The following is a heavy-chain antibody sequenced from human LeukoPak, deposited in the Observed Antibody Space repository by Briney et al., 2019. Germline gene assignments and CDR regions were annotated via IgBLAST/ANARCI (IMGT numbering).Heavy chain of an antibody. D-gene: IGHD3-22*01. CDR3: VGNYYDSSGLDY. V-gene: IGHV3-21*01. J-gene: IGHJ4*02. Sequence: GGSLRLSCAASGFTFGSCWMNWVRQAPGKGLECVSSISSSGAYIYYADSVKGRFTISRDNAKKSLYLQMNSLRAEDTAIYYCVGNYYDSSGLDYWGQGTLVTVSS. CDR2: ISSSGAYI. CDR1: GFTFGSCW.